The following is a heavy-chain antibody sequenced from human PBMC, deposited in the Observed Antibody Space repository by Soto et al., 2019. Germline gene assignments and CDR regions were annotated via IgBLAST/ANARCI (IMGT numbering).Heavy chain of an antibody. Sequence: PSETLSLTCTVSGGSISSYYWSWIRQPPGKGLEWIGYIYYSGSTNYNPSLKSRVTISVDTSKNQFSLKLSSVTAADTAVYYCASVLALYDVVWGSSTDGFDTSGQGALVTVSS. CDR1: GGSISSYY. D-gene: IGHD3-16*01. CDR3: ASVLALYDVVWGSSTDGFDT. V-gene: IGHV4-59*01. CDR2: IYYSGST. J-gene: IGHJ5*02.